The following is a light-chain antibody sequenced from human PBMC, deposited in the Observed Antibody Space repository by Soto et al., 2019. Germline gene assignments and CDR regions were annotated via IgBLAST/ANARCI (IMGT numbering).Light chain of an antibody. V-gene: IGKV3-11*01. Sequence: EIVVTQSPATLSLSPGERATLSCRASQSVSSYLAWYQQKPGQAPRLLIYDASNRATGILARFSGSGSGTDITLTISSLEPEDFAVYYCQQRSNWPPLTFGGGTKVEIK. CDR1: QSVSSY. CDR3: QQRSNWPPLT. CDR2: DAS. J-gene: IGKJ4*01.